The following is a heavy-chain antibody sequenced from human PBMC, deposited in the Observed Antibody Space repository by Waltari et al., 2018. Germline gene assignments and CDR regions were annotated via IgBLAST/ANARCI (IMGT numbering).Heavy chain of an antibody. CDR3: ARGRVGVWWLPSGMDV. V-gene: IGHV4-34*01. CDR1: GGSFSGYY. CDR2: INHSGST. J-gene: IGHJ6*02. D-gene: IGHD1-26*01. Sequence: QVQLQQWGAGLLKPSETLSLTCAVYGGSFSGYYWSWIRQPPGKGLEWIGEINHSGSTNYNPSLKSRVTISVDTSKNQFSLKLSSVTAADTAVYYCARGRVGVWWLPSGMDVWGQGTTVTVSS.